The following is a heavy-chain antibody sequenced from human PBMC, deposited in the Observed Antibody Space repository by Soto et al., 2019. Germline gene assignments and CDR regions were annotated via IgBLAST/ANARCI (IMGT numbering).Heavy chain of an antibody. J-gene: IGHJ6*02. CDR3: ARGVSSGGALYGMDV. CDR1: GGTFSSYT. CDR2: IIPILGIA. V-gene: IGHV1-69*02. D-gene: IGHD6-19*01. Sequence: GASVKVSCKASGGTFSSYTISWVRQAPGQGLEWMGRIIPILGIANYAQKFQGRVTITADKSTSTAYMELSSLRSEDTAVYYCARGVSSGGALYGMDVWGQGTTVTVSS.